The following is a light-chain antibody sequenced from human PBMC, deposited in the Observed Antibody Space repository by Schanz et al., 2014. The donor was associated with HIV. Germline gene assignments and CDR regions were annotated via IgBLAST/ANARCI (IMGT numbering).Light chain of an antibody. Sequence: QSALTQPPSASGSPGQSVTISCTGTSSDVGGYNHVSLYQQHPGKAPKLMIYEVIKRPSGVPDRFSGSKSGSTASLTVSGLQPEDEADYYCSSFAGSNIPWVFGGGTKLTVL. V-gene: IGLV2-8*01. CDR1: SSDVGGYNH. J-gene: IGLJ3*02. CDR2: EVI. CDR3: SSFAGSNIPWV.